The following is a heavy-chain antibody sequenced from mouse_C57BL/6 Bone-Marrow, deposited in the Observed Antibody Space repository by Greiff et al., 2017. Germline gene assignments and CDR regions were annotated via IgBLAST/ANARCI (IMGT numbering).Heavy chain of an antibody. Sequence: QVQLKESGPELARPWASVKISCQAFYTFSRRVHFAIRATNYWMQWVKQRPGQGLEWIRAIYPGNGDTSYNQKFKGKATLTADKSSSTAYMQLSILTSEDSAVYFCARSYGSSYVTYFDYGGQGTTLTVSS. CDR3: SEDSAVYFCARSYGSSYVTYFDY. J-gene: IGHJ2*01. V-gene: IGHV1-87*01. CDR1: YTFSRRVH. CDR2: GQGLEWIR. D-gene: IGHD1-1*01.